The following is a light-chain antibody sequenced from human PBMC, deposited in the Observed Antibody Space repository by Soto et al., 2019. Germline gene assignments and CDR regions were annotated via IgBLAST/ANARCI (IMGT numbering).Light chain of an antibody. CDR3: QQHNNWPPWT. V-gene: IGKV3-15*01. CDR1: QSVGNN. CDR2: GAS. Sequence: EIVMTQSPGTLSVSPGERATLSCRASQSVGNNVAWYQQKPGQAPRLLIYGASTRATGVPARFSGSRSGTEFTLTISSLQSEDFALYYCQQHNNWPPWTFGQGTKVEIK. J-gene: IGKJ1*01.